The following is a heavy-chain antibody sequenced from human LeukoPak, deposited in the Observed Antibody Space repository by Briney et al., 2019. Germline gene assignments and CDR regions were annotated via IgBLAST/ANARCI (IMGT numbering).Heavy chain of an antibody. CDR2: INHSGST. J-gene: IGHJ2*01. CDR1: GESFSGYY. V-gene: IGHV4-34*01. Sequence: SETQSLTCAVYGESFSGYYWSWIRQPPGKGLEWIGEINHSGSTNYNPSLKSRVTISVDTSKNQFSLKLSSVTAADTAVYYCARLVVISGYWYFDLWGRGTLVTVSS. CDR3: ARLVVISGYWYFDL. D-gene: IGHD3-22*01.